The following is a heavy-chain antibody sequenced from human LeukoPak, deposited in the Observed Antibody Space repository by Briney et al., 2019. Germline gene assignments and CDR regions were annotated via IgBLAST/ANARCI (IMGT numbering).Heavy chain of an antibody. CDR2: ICGCDGST. CDR3: AKDLDEILIAAADTDDY. CDR1: GCTFSSYA. Sequence: PGGSLRLSCAASGCTFSSYAMSWVRKAPGKGLEWVSAICGCDGSTYCADPVKGRLTISRDNSTNTLYLQMHTLRAEVAAAFYCAKDLDEILIAAADTDDYWGQGTLVTVSS. D-gene: IGHD6-13*01. V-gene: IGHV3-23*01. J-gene: IGHJ4*02.